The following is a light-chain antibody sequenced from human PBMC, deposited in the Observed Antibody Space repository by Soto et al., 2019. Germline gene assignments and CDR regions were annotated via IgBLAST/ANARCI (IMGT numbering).Light chain of an antibody. CDR3: LHRSNWLA. Sequence: EMVLTQSPGTLSLSPGDRATLSCRASQSVSNDYVAWVQQKPGQTPRLLIYSVSSRATGIPDRFSGSGSGTDFTLTISRLEPEDFAMSYCLHRSNWLAFGGGTKVDIK. CDR2: SVS. CDR1: QSVSNDY. V-gene: IGKV3D-20*02. J-gene: IGKJ4*01.